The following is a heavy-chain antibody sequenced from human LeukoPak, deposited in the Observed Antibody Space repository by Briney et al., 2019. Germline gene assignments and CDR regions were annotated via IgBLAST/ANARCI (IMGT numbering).Heavy chain of an antibody. CDR2: IKSKTDGGTT. D-gene: IGHD3-3*01. Sequence: PGGSLRLSCAASGFTFSSYSMNWVRQAPGKGLEWVGRIKSKTDGGTTDYAAPVKGRFTISRDDSKNTLYLQMNSLKTEDTAVYYCTTYDFWSGYYSVVYFDYWGQGTLVTVSS. CDR1: GFTFSSYS. V-gene: IGHV3-15*07. CDR3: TTYDFWSGYYSVVYFDY. J-gene: IGHJ4*02.